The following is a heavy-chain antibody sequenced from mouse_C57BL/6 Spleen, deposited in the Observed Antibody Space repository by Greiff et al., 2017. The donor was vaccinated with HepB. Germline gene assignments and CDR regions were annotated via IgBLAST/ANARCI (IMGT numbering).Heavy chain of an antibody. CDR3: AGSGIRREEFDY. V-gene: IGHV1-50*01. J-gene: IGHJ2*01. CDR1: GYTFTSYW. CDR2: IDPSDSYT. D-gene: IGHD5-2*01. Sequence: VQLQQPGAELVKPGASVKLSCKASGYTFTSYWMQWVKQRPGQGLEWIGEIDPSDSYTNYNQKFKGKATLTVDTSSSTAYMQLSSLTSEDSAVYYCAGSGIRREEFDYWGQGTTLTVSS.